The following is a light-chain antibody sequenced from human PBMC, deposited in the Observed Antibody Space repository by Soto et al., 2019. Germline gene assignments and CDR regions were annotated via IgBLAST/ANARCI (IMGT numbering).Light chain of an antibody. Sequence: DIEMTQSPASLSASVGDTVTISCRASQSISSYLTWYQQSPGKAPRLLIYKASNLESGVPSRFSGSGSGTEFTLTISSLQPDDSAAYYCQQYNTFSPYTFGQGTKLEIK. CDR1: QSISSY. J-gene: IGKJ2*01. CDR2: KAS. CDR3: QQYNTFSPYT. V-gene: IGKV1-5*03.